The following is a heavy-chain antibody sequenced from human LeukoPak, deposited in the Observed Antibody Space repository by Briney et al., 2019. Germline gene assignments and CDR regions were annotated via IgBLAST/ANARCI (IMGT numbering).Heavy chain of an antibody. CDR1: GFTFSNYW. CDR2: INERATII. D-gene: IGHD3-16*01. CDR3: VRDLILVWTPGDDFDH. V-gene: IGHV3-74*01. J-gene: IGHJ4*02. Sequence: GGSLRFSCAASGFTFSNYWMPWVRQAPGKGLEWVSRINERATIISYADSVKGRFTISRENARNTLYLKMNSLTAEDTAVYYCVRDLILVWTPGDDFDHWGQGTLVTVSS.